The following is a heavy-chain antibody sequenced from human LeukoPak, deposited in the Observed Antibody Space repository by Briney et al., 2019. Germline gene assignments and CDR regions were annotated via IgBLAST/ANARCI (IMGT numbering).Heavy chain of an antibody. V-gene: IGHV3-21*01. Sequence: GGSLRLSCAASGFTFSSYSMNWVRQAPGKGLEWVSSISSSSSYIYYADSVKGRFTISRDNAKNSLYLQMNSLRAEDTAVYYCAREMYGVVGATTRGSFDYWGQGTLVTVSS. J-gene: IGHJ4*02. CDR1: GFTFSSYS. CDR2: ISSSSSYI. D-gene: IGHD1-26*01. CDR3: AREMYGVVGATTRGSFDY.